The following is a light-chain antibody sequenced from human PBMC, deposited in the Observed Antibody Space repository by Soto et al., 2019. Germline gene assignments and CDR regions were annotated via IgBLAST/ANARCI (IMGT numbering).Light chain of an antibody. CDR1: QSISRY. Sequence: DIHMTQSPSSLSAYVGYIFTITCRASQSISRYLNWYQKKQGKAPNLLIYTTSSLESGVPSRLSGSGYGTDLTITISSLQTEDFATYFCQQSYSRPRTFGQGTKVDIK. V-gene: IGKV1-39*01. CDR2: TTS. J-gene: IGKJ1*01. CDR3: QQSYSRPRT.